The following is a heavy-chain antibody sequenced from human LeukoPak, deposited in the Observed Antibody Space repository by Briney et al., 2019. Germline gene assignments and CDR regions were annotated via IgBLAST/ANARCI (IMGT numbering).Heavy chain of an antibody. CDR2: IYYSGSS. D-gene: IGHD3-10*01. Sequence: PSETLSLTCTVSGGSVIRSSDLGVWIRQPPGKGLEWIGGIYYSGSSYFDPSLKSRINISIDTSKNQFFLRVTSVTAADTAVYYCARYYGSGSKTVRAIDYWGQGTLVIVSS. CDR1: GGSVIRSSDL. CDR3: ARYYGSGSKTVRAIDY. J-gene: IGHJ4*02. V-gene: IGHV4-39*01.